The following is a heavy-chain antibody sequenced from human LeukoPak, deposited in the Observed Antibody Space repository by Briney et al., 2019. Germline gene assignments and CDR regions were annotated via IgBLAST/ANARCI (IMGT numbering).Heavy chain of an antibody. V-gene: IGHV3-30*04. CDR3: ASLGSYDSSGYYLAPFDY. Sequence: GGSLRLSCAASGFTFSSYAMHWVRQAPGKWLEWVAVISYDGSNKYYADSVKGRFTISRDNSKNTLYLQMNSLRAEDTAVYYCASLGSYDSSGYYLAPFDYWGQGTLVTVSS. CDR1: GFTFSSYA. CDR2: ISYDGSNK. J-gene: IGHJ4*02. D-gene: IGHD3-22*01.